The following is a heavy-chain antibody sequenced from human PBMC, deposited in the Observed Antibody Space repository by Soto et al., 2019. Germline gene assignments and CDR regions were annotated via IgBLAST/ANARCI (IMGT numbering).Heavy chain of an antibody. J-gene: IGHJ5*02. D-gene: IGHD3-22*01. CDR1: GGSFSGYY. V-gene: IGHV4-34*01. CDR3: AIRLGITMIVVARGAGWFDP. CDR2: INHSGST. Sequence: SETLSLTCAVYGGSFSGYYWSWIRQPPGKGLEWIGEINHSGSTNYNPSLKSRVTISVDTSKNQFSLKLSSVTAADTAVYYCAIRLGITMIVVARGAGWFDPWGQGTLVTVSS.